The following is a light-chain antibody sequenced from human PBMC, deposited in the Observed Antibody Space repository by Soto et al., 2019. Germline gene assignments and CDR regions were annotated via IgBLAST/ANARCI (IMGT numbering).Light chain of an antibody. CDR3: QHYYGYSWT. CDR1: QTISSW. J-gene: IGKJ1*01. Sequence: DIQMTQSPSTLSGSVGDRVTITCRASQTISSWLAWYQQKPGEAPKLLIYKASTLKSGVPSRFSGSGSGTEFTLTISSLQPDDFATYYCQHYYGYSWTFGQGTKVDIK. V-gene: IGKV1-5*03. CDR2: KAS.